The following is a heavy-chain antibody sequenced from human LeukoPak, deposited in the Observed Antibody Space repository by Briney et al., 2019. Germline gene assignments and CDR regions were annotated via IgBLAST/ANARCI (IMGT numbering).Heavy chain of an antibody. CDR3: ARGFYYDPQTDY. V-gene: IGHV3-30*02. D-gene: IGHD3-22*01. J-gene: IGHJ4*02. CDR2: IRYDGSNK. Sequence: GGSLRLSCAASGFTFSSYGMHWVRQAPGKGLEWVAFIRYDGSNKYYADSVKGRFTISRDNSKNTLYLQMNSLRAEDTAVYYCARGFYYDPQTDYWGQGTLVTVSS. CDR1: GFTFSSYG.